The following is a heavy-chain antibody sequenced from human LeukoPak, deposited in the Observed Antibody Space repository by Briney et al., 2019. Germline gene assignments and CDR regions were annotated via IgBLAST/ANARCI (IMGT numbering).Heavy chain of an antibody. V-gene: IGHV3-11*01. Sequence: PGGSLRLSCAASGFTFSDHYMSWIRQAPGRGLEWVSYVSSSGSTTYYADSVKGRFTISRDNAKNSLYLQMNSLRAEDTAVYYCARDTGYYGSGSYLFDYWGQGTLVTVSS. CDR1: GFTFSDHY. J-gene: IGHJ4*02. CDR3: ARDTGYYGSGSYLFDY. CDR2: VSSSGSTT. D-gene: IGHD3-10*01.